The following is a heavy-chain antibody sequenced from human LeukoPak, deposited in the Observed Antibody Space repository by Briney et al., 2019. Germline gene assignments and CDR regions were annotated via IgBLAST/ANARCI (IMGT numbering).Heavy chain of an antibody. D-gene: IGHD5-24*01. V-gene: IGHV4-59*01. Sequence: PSETLSLTCTVSGGSISNYYWSWIRQPPGKGLEWIGYIYYSGNINYNPSLKSRVTISIDTSKNQFSLKLTSVTAADTAVYYCARDARRDGYTKIDYWGQGTLVTVSS. J-gene: IGHJ4*02. CDR3: ARDARRDGYTKIDY. CDR2: IYYSGNI. CDR1: GGSISNYY.